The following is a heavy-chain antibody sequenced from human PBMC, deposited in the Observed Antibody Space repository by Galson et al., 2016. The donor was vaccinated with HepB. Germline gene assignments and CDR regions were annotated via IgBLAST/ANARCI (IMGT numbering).Heavy chain of an antibody. Sequence: SLRLSCAAPGFTFSSYTMNWARQAPGKGLEWVSSITSSSSYIYYADSVKGRFTISRDNAKNSLYVQMNSLSAEDTAVYYCAREPHGDAFDIWGQGTMVTVSS. CDR2: ITSSSSYI. CDR3: AREPHGDAFDI. J-gene: IGHJ3*02. V-gene: IGHV3-21*01. CDR1: GFTFSSYT.